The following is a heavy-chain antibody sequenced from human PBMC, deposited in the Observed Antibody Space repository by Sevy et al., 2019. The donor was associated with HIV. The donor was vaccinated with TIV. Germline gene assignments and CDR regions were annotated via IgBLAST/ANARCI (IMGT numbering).Heavy chain of an antibody. V-gene: IGHV1-2*06. CDR3: ARGGRITMVRGVIKYYFGY. CDR1: GYTFTGYY. J-gene: IGHJ4*02. Sequence: ASVKVSCKASGYTFTGYYMHWVRQAPGQGLEWMGRINPNSGGTNYAQKFQGRVTMTRDTSISTAYMELSRLRSDDTAVYYCARGGRITMVRGVIKYYFGYWGQGTLVTVSS. CDR2: INPNSGGT. D-gene: IGHD3-10*01.